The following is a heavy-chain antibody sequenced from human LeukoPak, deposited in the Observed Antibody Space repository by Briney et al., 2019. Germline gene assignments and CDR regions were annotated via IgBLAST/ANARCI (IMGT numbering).Heavy chain of an antibody. Sequence: ASVKVSCKASGYTFTCYYMHWVRQAPGQGLEWMGWINPNSGGTNYAQKFQGRVTMTRDTSISTAYMELSRLRSDDTAVYYCARARIVVVITNFDYWGQGTLVTGSS. D-gene: IGHD3-22*01. CDR3: ARARIVVVITNFDY. CDR1: GYTFTCYY. J-gene: IGHJ4*02. V-gene: IGHV1-2*02. CDR2: INPNSGGT.